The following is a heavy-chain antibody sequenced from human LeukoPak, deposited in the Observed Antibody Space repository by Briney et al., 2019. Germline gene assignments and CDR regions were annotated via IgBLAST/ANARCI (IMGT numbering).Heavy chain of an antibody. J-gene: IGHJ5*02. V-gene: IGHV1-2*02. D-gene: IGHD2-15*01. CDR2: INPNSGGT. CDR3: ARDIVVVVAARDYNWFDP. Sequence: GASVKVSCKASGYTFTGYYMHWVRQAPGQGLEWMGWINPNSGGTNYAQKFRGRVTMTRDTSISTAYMELSRLRSDDTAVYYCARDIVVVVAARDYNWFDPWGQGTLVTVSS. CDR1: GYTFTGYY.